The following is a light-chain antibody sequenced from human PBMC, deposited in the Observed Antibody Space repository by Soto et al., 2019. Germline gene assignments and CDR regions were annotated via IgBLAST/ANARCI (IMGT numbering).Light chain of an antibody. Sequence: EIVLTQSPGTLSLSPGERATLSCRASQSVSSSYLAWYQQKPGQAPRLLIYGASSRATGITDRFSGGGSGTDFTLTISSLEPEDFAVYYCQHYGSSAWTFGQGTKVEIK. V-gene: IGKV3-20*01. CDR2: GAS. CDR1: QSVSSSY. CDR3: QHYGSSAWT. J-gene: IGKJ1*01.